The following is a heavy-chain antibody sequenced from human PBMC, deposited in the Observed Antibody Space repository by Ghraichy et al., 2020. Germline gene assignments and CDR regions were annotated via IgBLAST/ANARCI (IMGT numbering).Heavy chain of an antibody. D-gene: IGHD4-17*01. CDR3: ASRGFYGDYGY. Sequence: SETLSLTCAVYGGSFSGYYWSWIRQPPGKGLEWIGEINHSGSTNYNPSLKSRVTISVDTSKNQFSLKLSSVTAADTAVYYCASRGFYGDYGYWGQGTLVTVSS. CDR2: INHSGST. J-gene: IGHJ4*02. V-gene: IGHV4-34*01. CDR1: GGSFSGYY.